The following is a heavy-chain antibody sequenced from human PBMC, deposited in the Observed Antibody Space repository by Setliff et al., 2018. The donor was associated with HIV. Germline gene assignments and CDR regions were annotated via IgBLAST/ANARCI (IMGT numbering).Heavy chain of an antibody. CDR1: GFTFSNAW. V-gene: IGHV3-15*01. J-gene: IGHJ4*02. CDR2: IRNKKNGGTT. Sequence: LRLSCAAAGFTFSNAWMTWVRLAPGKGLEWVARIRNKKNGGTTYYAAPVEGRFTISRDDSKNTLSLQMNSLKTEDTAIYYCTTDLGSGRFSWNNNWGQGTLVTVSS. CDR3: TTDLGSGRFSWNNN. D-gene: IGHD1-26*01.